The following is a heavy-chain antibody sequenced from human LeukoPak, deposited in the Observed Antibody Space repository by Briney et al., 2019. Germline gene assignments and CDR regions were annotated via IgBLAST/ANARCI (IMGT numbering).Heavy chain of an antibody. J-gene: IGHJ4*02. D-gene: IGHD3-9*01. V-gene: IGHV4-4*02. CDR1: GGSISSSNW. Sequence: PSGTLSLTCAVSGGSISSSNWWSWVRQPPGKGLEWIGEIYHSGSTNYNPSLKSRVTISVDKSKNQFSLKLSSVTAADTAVYYCARERLYYDILTGYYKYFDYWGQGTLVTVSS. CDR3: ARERLYYDILTGYYKYFDY. CDR2: IYHSGST.